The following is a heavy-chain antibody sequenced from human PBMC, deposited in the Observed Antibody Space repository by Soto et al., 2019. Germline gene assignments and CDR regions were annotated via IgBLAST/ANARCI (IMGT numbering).Heavy chain of an antibody. CDR3: ARRVMRGRITMIVVADNNWFDP. V-gene: IGHV1-18*01. Sequence: ASLKVSCKASGYTFTSYGISWVRQAPGQGLEWMGWISAYNGNTNYAQKLQGRVTMTTDTSTSTAYMELRSLRSDDTAVYYCARRVMRGRITMIVVADNNWFDPWGQGTLVTVSS. J-gene: IGHJ5*02. CDR2: ISAYNGNT. D-gene: IGHD3-22*01. CDR1: GYTFTSYG.